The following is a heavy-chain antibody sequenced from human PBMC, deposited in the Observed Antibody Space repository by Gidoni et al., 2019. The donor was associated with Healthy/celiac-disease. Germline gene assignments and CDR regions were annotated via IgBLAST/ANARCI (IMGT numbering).Heavy chain of an antibody. CDR1: GYTFTGYY. Sequence: QVQLVQSGAEVTKPGASVKVSCKASGYTFTGYYMHWVRQAPGQGLEWMGWINPNSGGTNYAQKFQGRVTMTRDTSISTAYMELSRLRSDDTAVYYCARDGYCSSTSCYIEHAFVIWGQGTMVTVFS. CDR3: ARDGYCSSTSCYIEHAFVI. J-gene: IGHJ3*02. D-gene: IGHD2-2*03. V-gene: IGHV1-2*02. CDR2: INPNSGGT.